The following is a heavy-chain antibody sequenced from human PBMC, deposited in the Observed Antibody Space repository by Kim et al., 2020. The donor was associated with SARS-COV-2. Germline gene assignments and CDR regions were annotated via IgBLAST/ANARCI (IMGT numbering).Heavy chain of an antibody. Sequence: GGSLRLSCSASGFSFSDHYMDWVRQAPGKGLEWVGRSKNKANNYTTQYAASLKDRFSISRDDSKNSLYLQMTSLKTEDTALYYCARAYDPSIHAIRYRGQGTLVTV. J-gene: IGHJ4*02. CDR3: ARAYDPSIHAIRY. V-gene: IGHV3-72*01. CDR1: GFSFSDHY. CDR2: SKNKANNYTT. D-gene: IGHD2-21*01.